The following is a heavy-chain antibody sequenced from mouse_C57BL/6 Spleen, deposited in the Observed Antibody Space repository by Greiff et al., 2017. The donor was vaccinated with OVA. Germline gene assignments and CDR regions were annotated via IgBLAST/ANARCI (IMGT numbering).Heavy chain of an antibody. CDR3: ARYDGYYEGYFDY. D-gene: IGHD2-3*01. V-gene: IGHV2-9-1*01. J-gene: IGHJ2*01. CDR2: IWTGGGT. Sequence: VMLVESGPGLVAPSQSLSITCTVSGFSLTSYAISWVRQPPGKGLEWLGVIWTGGGTNYNSALKSRLSISKDNSKSQVFLKMNSLQTDDTARYYCARYDGYYEGYFDYWGQGTTLTVSS. CDR1: GFSLTSYA.